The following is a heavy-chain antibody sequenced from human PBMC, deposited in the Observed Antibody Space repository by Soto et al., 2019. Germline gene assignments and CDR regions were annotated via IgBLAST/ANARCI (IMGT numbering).Heavy chain of an antibody. CDR3: PRGREFDY. Sequence: SETLSLTCAVSGGSLTSGTYSWNWIRQPPGKGLEWIGYIFPSVTTYYNPSLKSRVSISIDVSKNQFSLNLRSLTAADTAVYYSPRGREFDYWGQGNMVTVSS. CDR1: GGSLTSGTYS. V-gene: IGHV4-30-2*01. CDR2: IFPSVTT. J-gene: IGHJ4*02.